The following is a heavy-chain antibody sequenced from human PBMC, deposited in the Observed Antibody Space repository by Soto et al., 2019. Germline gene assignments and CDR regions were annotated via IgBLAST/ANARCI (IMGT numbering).Heavy chain of an antibody. CDR2: ISGYSGNT. V-gene: IGHV1-18*01. J-gene: IGHJ4*02. CDR3: AREDCVSSSCYQGDY. D-gene: IGHD2-2*01. CDR1: GYTFTSYG. Sequence: QVQLVQSGAEVQKPGASVKVSCKASGYTFTSYGISWVRQAPGQGLEWMGWISGYSGNTKYAQKFQGRVTMTTDTSTSTAYMELRSLRSDDTAVYYCAREDCVSSSCYQGDYWGQGPLVTVSS.